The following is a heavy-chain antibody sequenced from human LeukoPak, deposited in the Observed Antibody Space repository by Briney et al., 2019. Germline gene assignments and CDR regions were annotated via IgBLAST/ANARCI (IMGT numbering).Heavy chain of an antibody. J-gene: IGHJ4*02. CDR1: GYSISTGYY. D-gene: IGHD5-18*01. CDR3: ARRRRGYSYGQPNFDY. Sequence: SETLSLTCTVSGYSISTGYYWDWIRQPPGKGLEWIGTFYHGGSTYYNPSLKSRVTISVDTSKNQFSLKLSSVTAADTAVYYCARRRRGYSYGQPNFDYWGQGTLVTVSS. V-gene: IGHV4-38-2*02. CDR2: FYHGGST.